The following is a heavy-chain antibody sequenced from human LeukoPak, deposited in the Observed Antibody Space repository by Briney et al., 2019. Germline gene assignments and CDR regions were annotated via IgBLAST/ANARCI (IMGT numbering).Heavy chain of an antibody. V-gene: IGHV4-34*01. J-gene: IGHJ4*02. D-gene: IGHD3-10*01. CDR2: INHSGST. CDR3: AREGPLYYYGSGSYYARGDY. CDR1: GGSFSGYY. Sequence: PSETLSLTCAVYGGSFSGYYWSWIRQPPGKGLEWIGEINHSGSTNYNPSLKSRVAISVDTSKNQFSLKLSSVTAADTAVYYCAREGPLYYYGSGSYYARGDYWGQGTLVTVSS.